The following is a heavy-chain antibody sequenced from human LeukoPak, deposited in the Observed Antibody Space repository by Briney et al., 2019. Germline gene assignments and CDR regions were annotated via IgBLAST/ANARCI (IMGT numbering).Heavy chain of an antibody. D-gene: IGHD3-22*01. CDR1: GFTFSDYS. CDR2: ISSSGSTI. J-gene: IGHJ6*03. Sequence: GGSLRLSCAASGFTFSDYSMSWIRQAPGKGLEWVSYISSSGSTIYYADSVKGRFTISRVNAKNSLYLQMNSLRAEDTAVYSCASMGSYDSSGYYYVGPLYMDVWGKGTTVTVSS. V-gene: IGHV3-11*01. CDR3: ASMGSYDSSGYYYVGPLYMDV.